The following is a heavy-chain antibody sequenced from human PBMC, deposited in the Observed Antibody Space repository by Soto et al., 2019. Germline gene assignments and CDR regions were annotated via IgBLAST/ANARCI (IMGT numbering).Heavy chain of an antibody. CDR2: IYHSGST. CDR1: GGSISSSNW. V-gene: IGHV4-4*02. D-gene: IGHD3-22*01. Sequence: KSSETLSLTCAVSGGSISSSNWWSWVRQPPGKGLEWIGEIYHSGSTNYNPSLKSRVTISVDKSKNQFSLKLSSVTAADTAVYYCARAHLYYYDSSGYYYFDYWGQGTLVTVSS. J-gene: IGHJ4*02. CDR3: ARAHLYYYDSSGYYYFDY.